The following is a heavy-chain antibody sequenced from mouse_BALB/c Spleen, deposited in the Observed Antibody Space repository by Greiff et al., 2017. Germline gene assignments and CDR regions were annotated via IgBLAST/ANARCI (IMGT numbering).Heavy chain of an antibody. CDR2: ILPGSGST. Sequence: QVQLQQSGAELMKPGASVKISCKATGYTFSSYWIEWVKQRPGHGLEWIGEILPGSGSTNYNEKFKGKATFTADTSSNTAYMQLSSLTSEDSAVYYCARVYYGNYWYFDVWGAGTTVIVSS. CDR1: GYTFSSYW. V-gene: IGHV1-9*01. J-gene: IGHJ1*01. D-gene: IGHD2-1*01. CDR3: ARVYYGNYWYFDV.